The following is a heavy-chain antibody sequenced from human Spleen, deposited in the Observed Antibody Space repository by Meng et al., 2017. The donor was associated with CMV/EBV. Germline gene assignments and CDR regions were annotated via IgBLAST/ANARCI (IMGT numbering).Heavy chain of an antibody. V-gene: IGHV3-30-3*01. D-gene: IGHD3-3*01. J-gene: IGHJ3*02. Sequence: GGSLRLSCAASGFTFSSYAMHWVRQAPGKGLDWVAVLLYDGSNKYYADSVKGRFTISRDNSKNTLYLQMNSLRAEDTAVYYCARDNQRYYDFWSGSSSHAFDIWGQGTMVTVSS. CDR1: GFTFSSYA. CDR3: ARDNQRYYDFWSGSSSHAFDI. CDR2: LLYDGSNK.